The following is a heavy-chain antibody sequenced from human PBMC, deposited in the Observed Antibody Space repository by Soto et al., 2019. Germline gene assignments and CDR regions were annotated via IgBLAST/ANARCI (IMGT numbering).Heavy chain of an antibody. CDR3: ARTIFGVASDAFDI. Sequence: QVQLQQWGAGLLKPSETLSLTCAVYGGSFSGYYWSWIRQPPGKGLEWIGEINHSGSTNYNPSLKSRVTISVDTAKIQFSVKLSSVTAADTAVYYCARTIFGVASDAFDIWGQGTMVTVSS. D-gene: IGHD3-3*01. V-gene: IGHV4-34*01. CDR2: INHSGST. J-gene: IGHJ3*02. CDR1: GGSFSGYY.